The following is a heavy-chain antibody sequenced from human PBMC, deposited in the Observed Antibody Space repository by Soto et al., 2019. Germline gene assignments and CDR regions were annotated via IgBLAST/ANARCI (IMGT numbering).Heavy chain of an antibody. CDR2: ISGSGGST. V-gene: IGHV3-23*01. Sequence: GGSLRLSCAASGFTFSSYAMSWVRQAPRKGLEWVSAISGSGGSTFYADSVKGRFTISRDNSKNTVYLQMNSLRAGDSAKYYCAKEGTSGLYYFDYWGPGTLVTVSS. CDR1: GFTFSSYA. J-gene: IGHJ4*02. CDR3: AKEGTSGLYYFDY. D-gene: IGHD6-19*01.